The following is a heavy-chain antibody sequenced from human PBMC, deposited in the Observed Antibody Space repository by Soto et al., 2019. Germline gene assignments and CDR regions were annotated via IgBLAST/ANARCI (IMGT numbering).Heavy chain of an antibody. J-gene: IGHJ4*02. Sequence: GGSLRLSCAASGFTFSSYGMGWVRQAPGKGLDWVTSITGSGDNTYYADSVKGRFTISRDNSKNTLYLEMNSLRAEDTAVFFCAKYRARYFDYWGQGTLVTVSS. CDR1: GFTFSSYG. V-gene: IGHV3-23*01. CDR3: AKYRARYFDY. D-gene: IGHD3-10*01. CDR2: ITGSGDNT.